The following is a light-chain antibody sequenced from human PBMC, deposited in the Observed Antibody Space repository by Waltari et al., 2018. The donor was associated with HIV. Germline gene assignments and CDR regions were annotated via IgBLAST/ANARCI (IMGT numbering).Light chain of an antibody. V-gene: IGLV3-21*04. J-gene: IGLJ2*01. CDR1: DIGSKR. Sequence: SYMLTQSPSVSVAPGKTAAIPCGGNDIGSKRVHWYQHKSGQAPVLIIYDDDDRPSGIPGRCSGSNSANTATQPITRVEAGDEADYCCQVGDFRSDEVIFGGGTKMTVL. CDR2: DDD. CDR3: QVGDFRSDEVI.